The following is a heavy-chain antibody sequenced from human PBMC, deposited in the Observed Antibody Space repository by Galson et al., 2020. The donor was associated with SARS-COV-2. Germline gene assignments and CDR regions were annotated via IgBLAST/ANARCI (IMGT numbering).Heavy chain of an antibody. CDR2: VSNGGIT. J-gene: IGHJ4*02. D-gene: IGHD3-10*01. V-gene: IGHV4-30-4*01. CDR3: ARLYGLGSYHLDH. CDR1: GASISGGEYY. Sequence: SETLSLTCSVSGASISGGEYYFYWIRQPPGQGLEWIGFVSNGGITSYNASLESRVTISVDASKSQFSLKLTSVTAADTAVYYCARLYGLGSYHLDHWGQGTLVTVSS.